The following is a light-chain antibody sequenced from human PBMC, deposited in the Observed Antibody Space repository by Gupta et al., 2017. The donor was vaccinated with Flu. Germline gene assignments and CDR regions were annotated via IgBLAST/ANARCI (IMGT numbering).Light chain of an antibody. CDR2: STN. CDR1: SGSVSTSYY. Sequence: VWPKELSCSVSPGGTATLTCGLSSGSVSTSYYPSWYQQTPGQAPRTLIYSTNKRSAGVPDRFSGSILGNKAALTITGAQADDESDYYCVLYMGSGMWVFGGGTKLTVL. CDR3: VLYMGSGMWV. V-gene: IGLV8-61*01. J-gene: IGLJ3*02.